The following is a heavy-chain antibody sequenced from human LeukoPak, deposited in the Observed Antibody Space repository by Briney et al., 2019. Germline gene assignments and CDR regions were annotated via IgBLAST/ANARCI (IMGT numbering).Heavy chain of an antibody. J-gene: IGHJ4*02. Sequence: GESLKISCKDSGYSFSSHWIGWVRQMPGKGLEWMGIIYPADSDTRYSPSFQGQVTFSADKSISTACLQWSSLKASDTAMYYCARLLDGRDGYNFDYWGQGTLVTVSS. D-gene: IGHD5-24*01. CDR1: GYSFSSHW. CDR3: ARLLDGRDGYNFDY. V-gene: IGHV5-51*01. CDR2: IYPADSDT.